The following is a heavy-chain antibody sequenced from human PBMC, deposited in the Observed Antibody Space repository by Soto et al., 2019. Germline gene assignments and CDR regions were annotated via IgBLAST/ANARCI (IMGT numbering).Heavy chain of an antibody. V-gene: IGHV3-9*01. Sequence: EVQLVESGGGLVQPGRSLRLSCAASGFTFDDYAMHWVRQAPGKGLEWVSGISWKSGSIGYADSVKGRFTISRDNAKNSLYLQMNSLRAEDTALYYCAKAGFWSGYYSLVDYWGQGTLVTVSS. CDR2: ISWKSGSI. CDR1: GFTFDDYA. D-gene: IGHD3-3*01. CDR3: AKAGFWSGYYSLVDY. J-gene: IGHJ4*02.